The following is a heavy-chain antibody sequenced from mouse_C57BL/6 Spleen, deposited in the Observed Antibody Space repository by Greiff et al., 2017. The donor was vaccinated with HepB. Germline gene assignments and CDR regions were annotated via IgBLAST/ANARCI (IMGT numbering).Heavy chain of an antibody. CDR1: GFTFSDFY. CDR2: SRNKANDYTT. J-gene: IGHJ2*01. CDR3: ARDDYFDY. V-gene: IGHV7-1*01. Sequence: EVKLVDSGGGLVQSGRSLRLSCATSGFTFSDFYMEWVRQAPGKGLEWIAASRNKANDYTTEYSASVKGRFIVSRDTSQSILYLQMNALRAEDTAIYYCARDDYFDYWGQGTTLTVSS.